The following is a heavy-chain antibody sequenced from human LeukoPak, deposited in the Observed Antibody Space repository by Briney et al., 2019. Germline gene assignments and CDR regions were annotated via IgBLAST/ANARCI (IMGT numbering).Heavy chain of an antibody. Sequence: GGSLRLSCAASGFTFHDYGMHWVRQAPGKGLEWVSGISGNSDVIGYADSVKGRFTISRDNAKNSLYLQMNSLRAEDTALYYCAKDADSSGYGPYYFDYWGQGTLVTVSS. D-gene: IGHD3-22*01. CDR3: AKDADSSGYGPYYFDY. V-gene: IGHV3-9*01. CDR1: GFTFHDYG. CDR2: ISGNSDVI. J-gene: IGHJ4*02.